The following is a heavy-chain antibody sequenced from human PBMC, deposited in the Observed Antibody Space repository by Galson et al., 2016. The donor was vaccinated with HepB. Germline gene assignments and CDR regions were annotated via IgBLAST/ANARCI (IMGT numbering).Heavy chain of an antibody. V-gene: IGHV3-30*03. CDR1: GFMFSGNG. CDR2: ISNDGGYK. J-gene: IGHJ3*01. Sequence: SLRLSCAASGFMFSGNGMHWVRQAPGKGLEWVAVISNDGGYKCHADSVKGRFSISRDNPKHPLYLQMNSLTTEDTAIYYCAREIPMTGDFWGQGTMVTVSS. CDR3: AREIPMTGDF. D-gene: IGHD1-14*01.